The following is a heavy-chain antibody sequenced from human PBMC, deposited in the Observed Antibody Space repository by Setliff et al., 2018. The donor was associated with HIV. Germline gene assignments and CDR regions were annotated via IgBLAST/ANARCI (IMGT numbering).Heavy chain of an antibody. CDR3: TRDKGYAFDI. V-gene: IGHV3-49*04. CDR1: GLTFSSYW. Sequence: LRLSCAASGLTFSSYWMSWVRQAPGKGLEWVGFIRTRDYGATTEYAASAQGRFTISRDDSKSIAYLQMNSLKTEDTAVYYCTRDKGYAFDIWGQGTMVTVSS. CDR2: IRTRDYGATT. D-gene: IGHD5-18*01. J-gene: IGHJ3*02.